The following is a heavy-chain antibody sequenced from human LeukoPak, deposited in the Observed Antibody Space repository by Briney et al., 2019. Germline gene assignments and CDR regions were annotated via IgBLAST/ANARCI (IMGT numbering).Heavy chain of an antibody. D-gene: IGHD2-21*02. CDR3: ARALAYCGGDCRDYYYYGMDV. CDR2: IWYDGSNK. J-gene: IGHJ6*02. CDR1: GFTFSSYG. Sequence: GRSLRLSCAASGFTFSSYGMHWVRQAPGKGLEWVAVIWYDGSNKHYADSVKGRFTISRDNSKNTLYLQMNSLRAEDTAVYYCARALAYCGGDCRDYYYYGMDVWGQGTTVTVSS. V-gene: IGHV3-33*01.